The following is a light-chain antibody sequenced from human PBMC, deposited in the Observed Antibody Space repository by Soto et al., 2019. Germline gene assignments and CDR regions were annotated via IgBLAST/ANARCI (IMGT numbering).Light chain of an antibody. CDR1: QSISSW. Sequence: DIQMTQSPSTLSASVGDRVTITCRASQSISSWLAWYQQKPGKAPKLLIYDASSLESGVPSRFSGSGSGTEFTLTISSLQPDDFATYYCQQYNSYSHFTFGPGPKWISN. CDR2: DAS. CDR3: QQYNSYSHFT. J-gene: IGKJ3*01. V-gene: IGKV1-5*01.